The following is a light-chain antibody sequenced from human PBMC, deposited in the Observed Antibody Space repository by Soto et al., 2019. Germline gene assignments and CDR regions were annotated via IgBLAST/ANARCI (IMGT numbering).Light chain of an antibody. CDR3: QSYDSRVSGRRL. CDR2: GNS. Sequence: QPVLTQPPAVSGAPGQRVTISCTGSSSNIGAGYDVHWYQQLPGSAPNLLIYGNSNRPSGVPDRFSGSKSGTSASLAITGLQAEDEADYYCQSYDSRVSGRRLFGGGTKLTVL. V-gene: IGLV1-40*01. J-gene: IGLJ2*01. CDR1: SSNIGAGYD.